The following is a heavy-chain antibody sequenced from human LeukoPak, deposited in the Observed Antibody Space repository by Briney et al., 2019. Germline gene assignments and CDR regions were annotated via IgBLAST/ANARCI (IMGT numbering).Heavy chain of an antibody. D-gene: IGHD1-1*01. CDR1: GGSISSYY. CDR2: IYYSGST. Sequence: SETLSLTCTVSGGSISSYYWSWIRQPPGKGLEWIGYIYYSGSTNYNPSLKSRVTISVDTSKNQFSLKLSSVTAADTAVHYCARVGQTTSLAIDYWGQGTLVTVSS. CDR3: ARVGQTTSLAIDY. V-gene: IGHV4-59*01. J-gene: IGHJ4*02.